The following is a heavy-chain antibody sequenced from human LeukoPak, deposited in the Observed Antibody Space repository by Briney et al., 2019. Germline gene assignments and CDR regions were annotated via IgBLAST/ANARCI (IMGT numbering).Heavy chain of an antibody. V-gene: IGHV1-2*02. CDR1: RYTFTGYY. D-gene: IGHD3-3*01. J-gene: IGHJ5*02. CDR3: ARDHDFWSGYYQFDP. Sequence: ASVKVSCKASRYTFTGYYMHWVRQAPGQGPEWMGWINPNSGGTNYAQKFQGRVTMTRDTSISTAYMELSRLRSDDTAVYYCARDHDFWSGYYQFDPWGQGTLVTVSS. CDR2: INPNSGGT.